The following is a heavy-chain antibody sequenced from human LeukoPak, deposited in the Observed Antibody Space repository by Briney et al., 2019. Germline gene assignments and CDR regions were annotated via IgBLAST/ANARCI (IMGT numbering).Heavy chain of an antibody. J-gene: IGHJ4*02. CDR3: ARSNSGYSLYFDY. CDR1: GFTFSSYA. Sequence: PARSLRLSCAASGFTFSSYAMHWVRQAPGKGLEWVAVISYDGSNKYYADSVKGRFTISRDNSKNTLYLQMNSLRAEDTAVYYCARSNSGYSLYFDYWGQGTLVTVSS. D-gene: IGHD3-22*01. V-gene: IGHV3-30*04. CDR2: ISYDGSNK.